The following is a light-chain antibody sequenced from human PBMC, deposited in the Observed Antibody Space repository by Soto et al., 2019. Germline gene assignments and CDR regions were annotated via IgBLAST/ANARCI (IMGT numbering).Light chain of an antibody. J-gene: IGKJ5*01. CDR1: QSVSSSY. V-gene: IGKV3-20*01. Sequence: EIVLTQSPGTLSLSPGERATLSCRASQSVSSSYLAWYQQKPGQAPRLLLYGASSRGTGLPDRFSGSGSGTDCTLTISRLEPDDFAVYYCQQYGSSPPITFGQGTRLDIK. CDR2: GAS. CDR3: QQYGSSPPIT.